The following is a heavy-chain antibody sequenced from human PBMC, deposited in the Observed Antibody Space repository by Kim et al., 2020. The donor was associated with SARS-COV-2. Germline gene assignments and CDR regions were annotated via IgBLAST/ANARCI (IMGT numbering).Heavy chain of an antibody. J-gene: IGHJ6*02. V-gene: IGHV5-10-1*01. Sequence: SPSFQGHVTISADKSISTAYLQWSSLKASDTAMYYCASNREGYYYYGMDVWGQGTTVTVSS. CDR3: ASNREGYYYYGMDV.